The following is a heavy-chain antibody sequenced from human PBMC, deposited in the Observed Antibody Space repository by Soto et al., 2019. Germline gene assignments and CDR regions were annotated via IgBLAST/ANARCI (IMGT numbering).Heavy chain of an antibody. D-gene: IGHD3-3*01. V-gene: IGHV4-59*01. CDR3: ARELHDFWSGYYTRYYYYYMDV. CDR2: IYYSGST. J-gene: IGHJ6*03. Sequence: PSETLSLTCTGSGGSIRSYYWSWIRQPPGQGLEWIGYIYYSGSTNYNPSLKSRVTISVDTSKNQFSLKLSSVTAADTAVYYCARELHDFWSGYYTRYYYYYMDVWGKGTTVTVS. CDR1: GGSIRSYY.